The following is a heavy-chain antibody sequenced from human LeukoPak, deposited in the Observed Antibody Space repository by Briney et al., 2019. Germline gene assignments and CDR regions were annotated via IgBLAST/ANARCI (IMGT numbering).Heavy chain of an antibody. J-gene: IGHJ4*02. CDR3: ARERCGYEKGHYFDY. Sequence: SVKVSFTSSVYTFTSYYMHWVGQAPAQGLEWVGIINPSGGSTSYAHTFQGRVTMTRDMSTSTVYMELSSLRSEDTAVYYCARERCGYEKGHYFDYWGKGTLVTVSS. D-gene: IGHD5-12*01. V-gene: IGHV1-46*01. CDR2: INPSGGST. CDR1: VYTFTSYY.